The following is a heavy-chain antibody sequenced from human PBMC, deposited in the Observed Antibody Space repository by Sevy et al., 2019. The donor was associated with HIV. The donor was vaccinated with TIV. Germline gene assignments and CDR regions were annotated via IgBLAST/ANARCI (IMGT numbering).Heavy chain of an antibody. D-gene: IGHD2-15*01. CDR1: GDSISSSDYS. CDR3: AGVRGWLNWFDP. V-gene: IGHV4-30-2*01. CDR2: IYHTGST. J-gene: IGHJ5*02. Sequence: SETLSLTCTVSGDSISSSDYSWSWIRQPPGKGLEWIGNIYHTGSTYYNPSLNSRVTISLDKSKNLFSLKLSSVAAAEPAVYYGAGVRGWLNWFDPWGQGALVTVS.